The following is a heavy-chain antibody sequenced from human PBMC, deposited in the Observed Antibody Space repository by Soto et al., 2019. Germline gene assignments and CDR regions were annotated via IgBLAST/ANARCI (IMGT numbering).Heavy chain of an antibody. CDR2: ISYDGSNK. V-gene: IGHV3-30*18. CDR1: GFTFSSYG. Sequence: GESLKISCAASGFTFSSYGMHWVRQAPGKGLEWVAVISYDGSNKYYADSVKGRFTISRDNSKNTLYLQMNSLRAEDTAVYYCAKGCYYDSSGYYVDYWGQGTLVTVSS. D-gene: IGHD3-22*01. J-gene: IGHJ4*02. CDR3: AKGCYYDSSGYYVDY.